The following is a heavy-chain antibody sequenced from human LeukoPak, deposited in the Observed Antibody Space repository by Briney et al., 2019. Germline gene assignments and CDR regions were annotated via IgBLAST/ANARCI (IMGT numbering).Heavy chain of an antibody. CDR3: AQGGY. J-gene: IGHJ4*02. V-gene: IGHV3-30*03. Sequence: PGVSLRLSYAASGFTFRSYGMHWVRQAPGKGLEWVAVISYDGSNKYYADSVKGRFTISRDNSKNTLYLQMNSLRAEDTAVYYCAQGGYWGQGTLVTVSS. D-gene: IGHD3-16*01. CDR1: GFTFRSYG. CDR2: ISYDGSNK.